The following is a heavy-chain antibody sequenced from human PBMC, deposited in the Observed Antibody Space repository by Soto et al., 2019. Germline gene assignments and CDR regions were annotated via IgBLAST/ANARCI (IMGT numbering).Heavy chain of an antibody. Sequence: QVQLVQSGAEVKKPGASVKVSCKASGYTFTSYGISWVRPAPGQALAGMGWISAYNGNTNDAQKLPGRVTMTTDTSTSTAYMELRSLRSDDTAVYYCVVAAQPDYFDYWGQGTLVTVSS. J-gene: IGHJ4*02. CDR1: GYTFTSYG. CDR3: VVAAQPDYFDY. V-gene: IGHV1-18*01. D-gene: IGHD2-15*01. CDR2: ISAYNGNT.